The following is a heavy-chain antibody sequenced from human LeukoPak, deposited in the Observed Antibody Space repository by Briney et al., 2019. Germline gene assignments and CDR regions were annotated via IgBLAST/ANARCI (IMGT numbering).Heavy chain of an antibody. V-gene: IGHV4-4*02. CDR3: VRDLHSEQQLVPF. Sequence: PSGTLSLTCAVSGGSISSSNWWSWVRQPPGKGLEWIGEIYHSGSTNYNPSLKSRVTISVDKSKNQFSLKLSSVTAADTAVYYCVRDLHSEQQLVPFWGQGTLVTVSS. D-gene: IGHD6-13*01. CDR2: IYHSGST. CDR1: GGSISSSNW. J-gene: IGHJ4*02.